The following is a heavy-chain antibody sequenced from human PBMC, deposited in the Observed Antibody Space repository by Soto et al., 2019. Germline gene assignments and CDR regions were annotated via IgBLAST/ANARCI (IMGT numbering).Heavy chain of an antibody. J-gene: IGHJ4*02. V-gene: IGHV1-69*13. Sequence: SVKVSCKASGGTFSSYAISWVRQAPGQGLEWMGGIIPIFSTANYAQKFQGRVTITADESTSTAYMELSSLRSEDTAVYYCARAWDSGYPTLSDYWGQGTLVTVS. CDR2: IIPIFSTA. D-gene: IGHD5-12*01. CDR1: GGTFSSYA. CDR3: ARAWDSGYPTLSDY.